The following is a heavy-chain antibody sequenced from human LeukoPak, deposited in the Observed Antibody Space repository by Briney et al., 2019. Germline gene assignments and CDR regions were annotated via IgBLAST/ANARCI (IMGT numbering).Heavy chain of an antibody. CDR1: GFTFSTYS. V-gene: IGHV4-39*07. CDR2: VSYRGGT. CDR3: ARGLSPLGVVVVAATGFDS. J-gene: IGHJ4*02. Sequence: GSLRLSCAASGFTFSTYSMSWIRQPPGKGLEWIGSVSYRGGTYYNPSLKTRVTISVDTSKNQFSLRLSSVTAADTAVYYCARGLSPLGVVVVAATGFDSWGQGTLVTVSS. D-gene: IGHD2-15*01.